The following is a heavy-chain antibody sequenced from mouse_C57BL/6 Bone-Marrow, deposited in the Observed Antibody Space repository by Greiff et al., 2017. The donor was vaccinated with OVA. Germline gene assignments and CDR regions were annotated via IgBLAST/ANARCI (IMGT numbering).Heavy chain of an antibody. D-gene: IGHD2-4*01. V-gene: IGHV2-2*01. CDR2: IWSGGST. J-gene: IGHJ3*01. Sequence: VQLPESGPGLVQPSQSLSITCTVSGFSLTSSGVHWVRQSPGKGLEWLGVIWSGGSTDYNAAFISRLSISKDHSKSQDFFKMNSLQADDTAKYYRARKGLGRAWLDYWGQGTLVTVSA. CDR3: ARKGLGRAWLDY. CDR1: GFSLTSSG.